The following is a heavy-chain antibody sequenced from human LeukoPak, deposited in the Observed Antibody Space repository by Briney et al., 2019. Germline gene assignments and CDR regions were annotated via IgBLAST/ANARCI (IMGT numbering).Heavy chain of an antibody. J-gene: IGHJ1*01. V-gene: IGHV3-74*01. Sequence: GGSLRLSCAASRVTLTGSRMRGGPQAPGKGLGWVSHIKIDGNTNYAESVKGRFTISRDNAKNTVSLQMNRLGAEDTGVYYCARAPSESGGYHPEYFRHWGQGTLVTVSS. D-gene: IGHD2-15*01. CDR3: ARAPSESGGYHPEYFRH. CDR1: RVTLTGSR. CDR2: IKIDGNT.